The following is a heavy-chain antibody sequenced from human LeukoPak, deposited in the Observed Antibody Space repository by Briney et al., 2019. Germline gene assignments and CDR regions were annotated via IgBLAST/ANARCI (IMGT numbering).Heavy chain of an antibody. CDR2: IGAYNGNT. D-gene: IGHD3-3*01. V-gene: IGHV1-18*01. CDR1: GYTFTSYG. CDR3: ATAEDQRYYDLWSGYYSNWFDP. J-gene: IGHJ5*02. Sequence: ASVKVSCKASGYTFTSYGISWVRQAPGQGLEWMGWIGAYNGNTNYAQKLQGRVTMTTDTSTSTAYMELRSLRSDDTAVYYCATAEDQRYYDLWSGYYSNWFDPWGQGTLVTVSS.